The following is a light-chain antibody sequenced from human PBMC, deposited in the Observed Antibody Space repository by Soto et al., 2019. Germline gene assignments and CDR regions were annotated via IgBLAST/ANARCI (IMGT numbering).Light chain of an antibody. CDR1: QSISSN. CDR2: AAS. J-gene: IGKJ3*01. CDR3: QQSSMTPFT. Sequence: DIQMTQSPSSLSASAGDRVTITCRASQSISSNLNWYQQKPGKAPKLLIYAASNLQSEVPSRFSGSGSGTDFTLTISSLQPEDFATYFCQQSSMTPFTFGPGTKVEIK. V-gene: IGKV1-39*01.